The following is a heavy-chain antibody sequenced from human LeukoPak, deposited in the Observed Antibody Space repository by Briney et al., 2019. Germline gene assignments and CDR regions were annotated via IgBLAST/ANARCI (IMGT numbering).Heavy chain of an antibody. CDR3: ARGVILRRWLQPQRGSFFDC. V-gene: IGHV4-59*01. J-gene: IGHJ4*02. Sequence: PSETLSLTCTVSGGSISSYYWGWLRQPPGKGLEWIGYIYRSGGTNYNPSVRSRVTISLDTSKNQFSLRLSSVTAADTAVYYCARGVILRRWLQPQRGSFFDCWKQGSLVTVSS. CDR1: GGSISSYY. CDR2: IYRSGGT. D-gene: IGHD5-24*01.